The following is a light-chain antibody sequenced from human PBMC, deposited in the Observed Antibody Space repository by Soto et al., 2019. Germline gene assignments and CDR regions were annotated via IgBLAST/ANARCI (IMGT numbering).Light chain of an antibody. CDR2: WAS. CDR3: HQYYDSPLT. CDR1: QTVLYRSNNRDY. Sequence: DIVMTQSPDSLAVSLGERATINCRSSQTVLYRSNNRDYLAWYQQKPGQPPKLLIYWASARESGVPDRFSGSGSGTDFTLTISSLQAEDVAVYYCHQYYDSPLTFGGGTKVEIK. J-gene: IGKJ4*01. V-gene: IGKV4-1*01.